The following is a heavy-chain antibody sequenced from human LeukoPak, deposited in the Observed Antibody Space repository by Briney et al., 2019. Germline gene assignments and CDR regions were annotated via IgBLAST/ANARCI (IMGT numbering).Heavy chain of an antibody. Sequence: SETLSLTCTVSGGSISSYYWSWIRQPPGKGLEWIGYIYYSGSTNYNPSLKSRVIISEDTSKNQFSLKLSSVTAADTAVYYCARDLSGYESYYYYYMDVWGKGTTVTVSS. CDR2: IYYSGST. CDR3: ARDLSGYESYYYYYMDV. D-gene: IGHD5-12*01. CDR1: GGSISSYY. V-gene: IGHV4-59*12. J-gene: IGHJ6*03.